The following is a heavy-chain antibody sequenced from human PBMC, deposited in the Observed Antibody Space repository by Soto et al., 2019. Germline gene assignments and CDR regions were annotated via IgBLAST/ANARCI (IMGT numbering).Heavy chain of an antibody. CDR2: INHSGST. J-gene: IGHJ4*02. CDR3: ARGRGDY. V-gene: IGHV4-34*01. CDR1: GCYFSGYY. Sequence: QVQLQQWGAGLLKPSEPLALTCAVYGCYFSGYYWSWIRQPPGQGLEWIGEINHSGSTNYNPSLKIRVTISVDTSKDQFAMKLSSVTAADTAVYYCARGRGDYWGQGTLVTVSS.